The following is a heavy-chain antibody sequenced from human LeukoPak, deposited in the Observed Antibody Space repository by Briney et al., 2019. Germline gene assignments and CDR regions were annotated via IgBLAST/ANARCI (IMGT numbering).Heavy chain of an antibody. CDR3: ARARSYGYPFDY. V-gene: IGHV3-21*01. CDR2: ISSSSSYI. J-gene: IGHJ4*02. CDR1: GFTCSSYS. Sequence: GGSLRLSCAASGFTCSSYSRNWVRQAPGKGLEWVSSISSSSSYIYYADSVKGRFTISRDNAKNSLYLQMNSLRAEDTAVYYCARARSYGYPFDYWGQGTLVTVSS. D-gene: IGHD5-18*01.